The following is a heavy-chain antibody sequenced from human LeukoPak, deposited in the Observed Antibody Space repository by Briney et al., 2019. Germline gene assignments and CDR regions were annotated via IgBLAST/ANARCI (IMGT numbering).Heavy chain of an antibody. Sequence: GGSLRLSCAASGFTYSSYGMHWVRQAPGKGLEWVADISYDGSNKDYADSVKGRFTISRDNSKNTLYLQVDSLRGEDTAVYYCAKDRGVTATRGPIDYWGQGTLVTVSS. CDR2: ISYDGSNK. J-gene: IGHJ4*02. V-gene: IGHV3-30*18. D-gene: IGHD2-15*01. CDR3: AKDRGVTATRGPIDY. CDR1: GFTYSSYG.